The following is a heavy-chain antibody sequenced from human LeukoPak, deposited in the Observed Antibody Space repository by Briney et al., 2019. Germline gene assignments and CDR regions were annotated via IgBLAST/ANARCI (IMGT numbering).Heavy chain of an antibody. CDR1: GGSISNYY. CDR2: MYYSGST. V-gene: IGHV4-59*08. J-gene: IGHJ5*02. Sequence: SETLSLTCTVSGGSISNYYWSWIRQPPGKGLEWIGYMYYSGSTNYNPSLKSRVTISMDTSQNQFSLKLSSVTAADTAVYDCARHGGKSNWGPSAWDQGTLVTVS. CDR3: ARHGGKSNWGPSA. D-gene: IGHD7-27*01.